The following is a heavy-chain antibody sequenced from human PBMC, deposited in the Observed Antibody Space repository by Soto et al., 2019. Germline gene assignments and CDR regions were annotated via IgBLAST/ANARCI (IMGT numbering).Heavy chain of an antibody. CDR2: IYGGGST. CDR1: GFTVSSNY. D-gene: IGHD4-17*01. Sequence: EVQLVETGGGLIQPGGSLRLSCAASGFTVSSNYMSWVRQAPGKGLEWVSVIYGGGSTYYADSVKGRFTISRDNSKNTLYLQMNSLRAEDTAVYYCARLVTVTTFWVFDYWGQGTLVTVSS. J-gene: IGHJ4*02. CDR3: ARLVTVTTFWVFDY. V-gene: IGHV3-53*02.